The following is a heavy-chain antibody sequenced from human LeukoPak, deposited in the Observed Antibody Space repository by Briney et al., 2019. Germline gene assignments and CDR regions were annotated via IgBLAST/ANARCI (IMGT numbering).Heavy chain of an antibody. D-gene: IGHD3-16*01. CDR2: ISSSGSTI. CDR3: ARAGELRYMDV. V-gene: IGHV3-11*04. J-gene: IGHJ6*03. CDR1: GFTFSDYY. Sequence: GGSLRLSCAASGFTFSDYYISWIRLAPGKGLEWVSYISSSGSTIYYADSVKGRFTISRDNAKNSLFLQMSSLRADDTAIYYCARAGELRYMDVWGKGTAVTVSS.